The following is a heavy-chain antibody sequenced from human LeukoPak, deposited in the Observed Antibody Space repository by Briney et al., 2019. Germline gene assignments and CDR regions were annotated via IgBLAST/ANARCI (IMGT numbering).Heavy chain of an antibody. CDR2: IYSGGST. J-gene: IGHJ4*02. V-gene: IGHV3-53*01. CDR1: GFTVSSNY. Sequence: GGSLRLSCAASGFTVSSNYMTWVRQAPGKGLEWVSVIYSGGSTYYADSVKGRFTISRDDSKNTLYLQMNSLRAEDTAVYYCATGLPPGILDYWGQGTLVTVSS. D-gene: IGHD6-13*01. CDR3: ATGLPPGILDY.